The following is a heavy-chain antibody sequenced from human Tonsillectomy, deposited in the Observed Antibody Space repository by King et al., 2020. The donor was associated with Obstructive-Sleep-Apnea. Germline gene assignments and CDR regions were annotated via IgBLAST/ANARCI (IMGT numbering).Heavy chain of an antibody. CDR2: ISGDDGHT. D-gene: IGHD3-22*01. V-gene: IGHV1-18*04. J-gene: IGHJ3*02. CDR1: GFTFSIYG. CDR3: ARDYLYYGSGGYSDVFDI. Sequence: VQLVESGAEVTKPGASVKVSCKASGFTFSIYGYSWVRQAPGQGLDWMGWISGDDGHTNYARNLQGRVTMTADTSTSTVFMELRSLGSDDTAVYYCARDYLYYGSGGYSDVFDIWGQGTMVTVSS.